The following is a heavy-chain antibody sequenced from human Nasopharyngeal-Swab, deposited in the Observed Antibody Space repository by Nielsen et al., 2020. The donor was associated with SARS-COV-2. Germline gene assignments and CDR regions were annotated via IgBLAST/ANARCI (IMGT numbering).Heavy chain of an antibody. V-gene: IGHV3-21*01. CDR1: GFTFRFYT. D-gene: IGHD3-3*01. CDR3: ARDRSGFGFDF. J-gene: IGHJ4*02. Sequence: GESLKISCAASGFTFRFYTMHWVRQAPGKGLEWVSPVSTGGDYIHYADLVQGRFAISRDNAKDSLYLQMNSLRAEDTAIYYCARDRSGFGFDFWGQGALVTVSP. CDR2: VSTGGDYI.